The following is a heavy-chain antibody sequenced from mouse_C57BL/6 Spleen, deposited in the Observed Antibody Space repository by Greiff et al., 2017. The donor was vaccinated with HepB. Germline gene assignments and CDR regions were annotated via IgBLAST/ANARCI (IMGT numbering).Heavy chain of an antibody. D-gene: IGHD2-4*01. CDR2: IWSGGST. Sequence: VKVEESGPGLVQPSQSLSITCTVSGFSLTSYGVHWVRQSPGKGLEWLGVIWSGGSTDYNAAFISRLSISKDNSKSQVFFKMNSLQADDTAIYYCARNYYDYDGAMDYWGQGTSVTVSS. J-gene: IGHJ4*01. CDR3: ARNYYDYDGAMDY. V-gene: IGHV2-2*01. CDR1: GFSLTSYG.